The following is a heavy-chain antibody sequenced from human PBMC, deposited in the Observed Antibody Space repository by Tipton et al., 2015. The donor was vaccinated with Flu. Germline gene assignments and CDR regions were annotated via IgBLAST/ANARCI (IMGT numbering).Heavy chain of an antibody. V-gene: IGHV5-51*01. D-gene: IGHD2-15*01. CDR3: ARQDSLAWSS. J-gene: IGHJ5*02. Sequence: VQLVQSGAEVKKPGESLMISCKTSGYFFTSYWIAWVRQVPGKGLEWMGMIHPDASDTRYSPSFQGHVSMSADRSISTAFLHWSSLKASDSGIYYCARQDSLAWSSWGQGTLVTVSS. CDR2: IHPDASDT. CDR1: GYFFTSYW.